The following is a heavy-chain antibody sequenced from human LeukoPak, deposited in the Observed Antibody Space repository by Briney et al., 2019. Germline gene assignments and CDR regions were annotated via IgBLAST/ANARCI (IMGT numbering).Heavy chain of an antibody. V-gene: IGHV3-48*02. Sequence: GGSLRLSCAASGFTFSSYSMNWVRQAPGKGLEWVSYISSSSSTIYYADSVKGRFTISRDNAKNSLHLQMNSLRDEDTAVYYCARRWFGESYGAFDIWGQGTMVTVSS. D-gene: IGHD3-10*01. CDR2: ISSSSSTI. J-gene: IGHJ3*02. CDR1: GFTFSSYS. CDR3: ARRWFGESYGAFDI.